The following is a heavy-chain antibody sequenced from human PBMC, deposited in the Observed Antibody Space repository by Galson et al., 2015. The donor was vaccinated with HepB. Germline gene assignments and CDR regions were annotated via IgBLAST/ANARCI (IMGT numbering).Heavy chain of an antibody. D-gene: IGHD2-8*02. Sequence: SVKVSCKASGCTFTSNGISWVRQAPGQGLEWMGWISTNSGNTDYAQKLQGRVTMTTDTSATTAYMEVRSLRSDDTAVYYCARDVMYRFDQWGQGTLVTVSS. J-gene: IGHJ4*02. CDR3: ARDVMYRFDQ. CDR1: GCTFTSNG. CDR2: ISTNSGNT. V-gene: IGHV1-18*04.